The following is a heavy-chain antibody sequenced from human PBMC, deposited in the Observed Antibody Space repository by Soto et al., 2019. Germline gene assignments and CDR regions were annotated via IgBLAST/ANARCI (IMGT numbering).Heavy chain of an antibody. CDR1: GFSFSSYV. J-gene: IGHJ4*02. CDR3: AKASGSSWPYYFDS. Sequence: EVQLLESGGGLVQPGGSLRLSCAASGFSFSSYVMSWVRQAPGKGLEWVSAMSGSGGSTYYPDSVKGRCTTSRDNSENTLYLQMNSLRAEDTAVYYCAKASGSSWPYYFDSWGQGTLVTVSS. D-gene: IGHD6-13*01. CDR2: MSGSGGST. V-gene: IGHV3-23*01.